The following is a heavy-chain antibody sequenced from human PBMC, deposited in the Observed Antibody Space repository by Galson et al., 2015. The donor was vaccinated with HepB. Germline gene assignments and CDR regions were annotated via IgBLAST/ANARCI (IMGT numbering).Heavy chain of an antibody. CDR1: GFTFRNYW. Sequence: SLRLSCAASGFTFRNYWMSWVRQSPEKGLEWVAVISYDGSNKYYADSVKGRFTISRDNSKNTLYLQMNSLRAEDTAVYYCAKDRRRGCLVGGSCYSGAWFDPWGQGTLVTVSS. D-gene: IGHD2-15*01. CDR2: ISYDGSNK. J-gene: IGHJ5*02. V-gene: IGHV3-30*18. CDR3: AKDRRRGCLVGGSCYSGAWFDP.